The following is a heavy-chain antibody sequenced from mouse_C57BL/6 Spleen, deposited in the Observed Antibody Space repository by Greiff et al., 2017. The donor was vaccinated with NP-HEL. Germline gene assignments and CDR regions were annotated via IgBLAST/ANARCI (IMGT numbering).Heavy chain of an antibody. CDR3: TSYYSNYFDY. J-gene: IGHJ2*01. CDR2: IRLKSDNYAT. Sequence: DVQLVESGGGLVQPGGSMKLSCVASGFTFSNYWMNWVRQSPEKGLEWVAQIRLKSDNYATHYAESVKGRFTISRDDSKSSVYLQMNNLRAEDTGIYYCTSYYSNYFDYWGQGTTLTVSS. CDR1: GFTFSNYW. V-gene: IGHV6-3*01. D-gene: IGHD2-5*01.